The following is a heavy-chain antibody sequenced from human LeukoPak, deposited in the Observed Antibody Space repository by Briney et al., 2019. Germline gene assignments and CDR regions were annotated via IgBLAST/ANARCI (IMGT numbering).Heavy chain of an antibody. D-gene: IGHD3-9*01. V-gene: IGHV1-18*01. J-gene: IGHJ4*02. CDR3: ARRTNYDILTGYSARGYYFDY. CDR1: GYSYTRLG. Sequence: GASVKVSCKASGYSYTRLGVAWVRQAPGQGLEWMGWISAYNDDTRYAQKFQGRVTVTSDPATNPAYMELRSLRSDDTAVYYCARRTNYDILTGYSARGYYFDYWGQGTLVTVSA. CDR2: ISAYNDDT.